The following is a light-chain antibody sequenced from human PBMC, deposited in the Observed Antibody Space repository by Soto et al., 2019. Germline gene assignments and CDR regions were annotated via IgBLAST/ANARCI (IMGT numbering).Light chain of an antibody. Sequence: DIAMTQSPSTLSASVGDRVTITCRASQTIRRWLAWYQQRPGKAPKVLIYDASTLESGVPARFSGSGSETEFTLTISSLQPEDSATYYCQHDNSDPWTFGQGTKVEIK. J-gene: IGKJ1*01. V-gene: IGKV1-5*01. CDR1: QTIRRW. CDR2: DAS. CDR3: QHDNSDPWT.